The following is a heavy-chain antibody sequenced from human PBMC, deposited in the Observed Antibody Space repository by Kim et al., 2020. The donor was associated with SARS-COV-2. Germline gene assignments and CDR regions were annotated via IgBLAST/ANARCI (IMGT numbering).Heavy chain of an antibody. CDR2: IYYSGST. CDR3: ARHDHRSSWYEENRAFDY. Sequence: SETLSLTCTVSGGSISSSSYYWGWIRQPPGKGLEWIGSIYYSGSTYYNPSLKSRVTISVDTSKNQFSLKLSSVTAADTAVYYCARHDHRSSWYEENRAFDYWGQGTLVTVSS. V-gene: IGHV4-39*01. D-gene: IGHD6-13*01. J-gene: IGHJ4*02. CDR1: GGSISSSSYY.